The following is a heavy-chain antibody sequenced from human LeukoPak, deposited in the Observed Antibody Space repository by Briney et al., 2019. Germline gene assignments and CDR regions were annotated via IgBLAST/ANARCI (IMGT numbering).Heavy chain of an antibody. CDR2: IGNDGSNK. D-gene: IGHD2-2*01. Sequence: GGSLRLSCAASGFTFSTFGMHWVRQAPGKGLEWLAFIGNDGSNKYYVDSVKGRFTISRDNSKDTLYLQMNTLRAEDTAVYYCAKGNIVVVPAASSDAFDIWGQGTMVTVSS. V-gene: IGHV3-30*02. CDR1: GFTFSTFG. CDR3: AKGNIVVVPAASSDAFDI. J-gene: IGHJ3*02.